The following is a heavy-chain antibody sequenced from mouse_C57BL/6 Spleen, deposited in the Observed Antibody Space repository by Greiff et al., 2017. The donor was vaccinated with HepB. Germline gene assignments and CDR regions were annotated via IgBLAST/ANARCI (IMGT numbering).Heavy chain of an antibody. CDR3: AREDGSSWFAY. J-gene: IGHJ3*01. V-gene: IGHV3-1*01. CDR2: ISYSGST. Sequence: DVKLVESGPGMVKPSQSLSLTCTVTGYSITSGYDWHWIRHFPGNKLEWMGYISYSGSTNYNPSLKSRISITHDTSKNHFFLKLNSVTTEDTATYYCAREDGSSWFAYWGQGTLVTVSA. D-gene: IGHD1-1*01. CDR1: GYSITSGYD.